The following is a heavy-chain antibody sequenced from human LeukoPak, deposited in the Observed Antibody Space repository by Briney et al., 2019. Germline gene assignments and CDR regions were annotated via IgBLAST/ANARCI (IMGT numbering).Heavy chain of an antibody. CDR1: DFSFNRYL. CDR2: ISDDGTNK. CDR3: AKDNSYSGSVY. Sequence: GGSLRLSCVVSDFSFNRYLMHWVRQAPGKGLEWVTSISDDGTNKYYSDSVRGRFTISRDNSKSTLYLQMDSLRAGDTAVYYCAKDNSYSGSVYWGQGTLVAVSS. D-gene: IGHD1-26*01. J-gene: IGHJ4*02. V-gene: IGHV3-30*18.